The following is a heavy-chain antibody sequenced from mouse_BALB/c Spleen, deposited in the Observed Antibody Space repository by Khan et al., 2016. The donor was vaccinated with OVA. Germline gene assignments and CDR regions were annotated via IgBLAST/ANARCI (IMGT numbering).Heavy chain of an antibody. Sequence: QVQLKESGPGLVAPSQSLSITCTVSGFSLTSFGVHWVRQPPGKGLEWLGVIWAGGSTHYNSALLSRLSISKDNSKIQVFVKMNSLQTDDTARYYCARLEDIWGQGTTLTVSS. J-gene: IGHJ2*01. CDR2: IWAGGST. CDR3: ARLEDI. CDR1: GFSLTSFG. V-gene: IGHV2-9*02. D-gene: IGHD1-3*01.